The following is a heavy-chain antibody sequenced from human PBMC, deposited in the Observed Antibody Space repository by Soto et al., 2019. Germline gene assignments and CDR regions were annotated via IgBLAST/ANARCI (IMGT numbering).Heavy chain of an antibody. J-gene: IGHJ6*02. V-gene: IGHV1-8*01. CDR3: ARVPLTMVRGVIIRYYYGMDV. CDR2: MNPNSGNT. D-gene: IGHD3-10*01. CDR1: GYTFTSYD. Sequence: ASVKVSCKASGYTFTSYDINWVRQATGQGLEWMGWMNPNSGNTGYAQKFQGRVTMTGNTSISTAYMELSSLRSEDTAVYYCARVPLTMVRGVIIRYYYGMDVWGQGTTVTVSS.